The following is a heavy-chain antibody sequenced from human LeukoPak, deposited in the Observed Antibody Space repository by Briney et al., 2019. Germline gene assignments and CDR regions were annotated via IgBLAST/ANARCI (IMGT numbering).Heavy chain of an antibody. CDR2: INPSGST. J-gene: IGHJ4*02. Sequence: SETLSLTCAVYGGSFSGYYWSWIRQPPGKGLEWIGEINPSGSTNYNPSLKSRVTISVDTSKNQFSLKLSSVTAADTAVYYCARGRPARLHSGSYHDYWGQGTLVTVSS. CDR1: GGSFSGYY. CDR3: ARGRPARLHSGSYHDY. D-gene: IGHD1-26*01. V-gene: IGHV4-34*01.